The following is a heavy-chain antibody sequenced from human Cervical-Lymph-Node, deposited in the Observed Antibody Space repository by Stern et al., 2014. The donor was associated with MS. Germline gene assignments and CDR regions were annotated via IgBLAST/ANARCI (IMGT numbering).Heavy chain of an antibody. CDR2: ITPVFGTT. V-gene: IGHV1-69*06. CDR1: AGTFRRFA. Sequence: VELVHSSAEAKKPRSSETGYCTAFAGTFRRFAINCVRQVRAQVLQWMGGITPVFGTTNYAQKFQGRVTITADKSTNTAYMELMTLRSEDTAVYYCARGGGLVGYFDYWGQGTLVSVSS. J-gene: IGHJ4*02. CDR3: ARGGGLVGYFDY. D-gene: IGHD1-26*01.